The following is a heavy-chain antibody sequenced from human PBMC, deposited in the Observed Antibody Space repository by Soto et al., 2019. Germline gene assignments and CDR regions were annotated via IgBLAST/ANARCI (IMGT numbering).Heavy chain of an antibody. V-gene: IGHV3-23*01. CDR2: VSGSGLTK. Sequence: EVQLLESGGDLVQPGGSLRLSCAASGFTFNNYAMTWVRQAPGKGLEWVSGVSGSGLTKHYSDTVKGRFTISRDNSKNTLSLQTNSLRAEDTAVYFCAKILVGARSAFDFWGRGTKVTISS. D-gene: IGHD1-26*01. CDR1: GFTFNNYA. J-gene: IGHJ3*01. CDR3: AKILVGARSAFDF.